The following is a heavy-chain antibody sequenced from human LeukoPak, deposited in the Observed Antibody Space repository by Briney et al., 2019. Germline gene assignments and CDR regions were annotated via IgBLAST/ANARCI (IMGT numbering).Heavy chain of an antibody. V-gene: IGHV3-21*01. D-gene: IGHD6-25*01. J-gene: IGHJ4*02. CDR2: ISSSSSYI. CDR1: GFTFSSYS. Sequence: GGSLRLSCAASGFTFSSYSMNWVRQAPGKGLDWVSSISSSSSYIYYADSVKGRFTISRDNAKNSLYLQMNSLRAEDTAVYYCARDPAARPRDFDYWGQGTLVTVSS. CDR3: ARDPAARPRDFDY.